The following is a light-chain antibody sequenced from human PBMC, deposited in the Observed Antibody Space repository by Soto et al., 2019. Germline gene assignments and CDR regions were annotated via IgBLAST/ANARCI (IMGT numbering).Light chain of an antibody. V-gene: IGKV3-20*01. Sequence: AGTQCPGTLSLSPAARGTLSCRASQSVDSSYLAWYQQKPGQAPRLLIHGASTRATGIPDRFGGSGSGTDLTLIISRLEPEDFAVYYCQHSPWTFGQGTKVDIK. CDR3: QHSPWT. CDR1: QSVDSSY. CDR2: GAS. J-gene: IGKJ1*01.